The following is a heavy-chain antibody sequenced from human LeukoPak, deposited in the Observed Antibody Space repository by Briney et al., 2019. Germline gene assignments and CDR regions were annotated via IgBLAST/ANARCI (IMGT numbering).Heavy chain of an antibody. V-gene: IGHV3-74*01. J-gene: IGHJ4*02. Sequence: RGSLRLSCAASGFTFSRYWMHWVRHAPGKGLLWVSRINSNGSTTRCADSVKVRFTISRDNAKNTLYLQMNSLRAEDTAVYYCARDLMEYSSSSWDYWGQGTLVTVS. CDR3: ARDLMEYSSSSWDY. D-gene: IGHD6-6*01. CDR2: INSNGSTT. CDR1: GFTFSRYW.